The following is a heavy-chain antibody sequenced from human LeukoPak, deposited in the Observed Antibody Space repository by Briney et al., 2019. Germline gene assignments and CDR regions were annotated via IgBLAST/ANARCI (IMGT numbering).Heavy chain of an antibody. CDR1: RFTFSTFA. D-gene: IGHD3-3*01. Sequence: PGGSLRLSCAASRFTFSTFAMNWVRQAPGRGLEWVSGINWNGGSTGYADSVKGRFTISRDNAKNSLYLQMNSLRAEDTALYYCARGELQVLRFSDWGQGTLVTVSS. V-gene: IGHV3-20*04. J-gene: IGHJ4*02. CDR2: INWNGGST. CDR3: ARGELQVLRFSD.